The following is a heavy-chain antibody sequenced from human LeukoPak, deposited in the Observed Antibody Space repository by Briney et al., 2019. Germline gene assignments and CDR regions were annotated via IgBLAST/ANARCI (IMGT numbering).Heavy chain of an antibody. CDR2: IKGKAEGGTT. V-gene: IGHV3-15*01. D-gene: IGHD5-18*01. CDR3: TTGTWIQLWLADY. J-gene: IGHJ4*02. Sequence: GGSLRLSCAASGFTFNNACMSWVRQAPGKGLEWVGHIKGKAEGGTTDYAAPVQGRFTISSDDSKNTLYLQINSLKTEDTAVYYCTTGTWIQLWLADYWGQGTLVTVSS. CDR1: GFTFNNAC.